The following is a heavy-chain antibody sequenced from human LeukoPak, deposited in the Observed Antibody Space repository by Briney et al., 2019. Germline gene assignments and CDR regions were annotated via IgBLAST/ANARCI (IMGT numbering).Heavy chain of an antibody. Sequence: GGSLRLSCAASGFTFSDYYMSWIRQAPGKGLEWVSYISSSSSYTDYADSVKGRFTISRDNAKNSLYLQMNSLRAEDTAVYYCARDLRNIFTGGFDYWGQGTLVTVSS. V-gene: IGHV3-11*06. CDR2: ISSSSSYT. CDR1: GFTFSDYY. J-gene: IGHJ4*02. CDR3: ARDLRNIFTGGFDY. D-gene: IGHD3-9*01.